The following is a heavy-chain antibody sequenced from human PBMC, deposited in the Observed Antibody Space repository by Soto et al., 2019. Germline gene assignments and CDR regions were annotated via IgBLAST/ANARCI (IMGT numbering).Heavy chain of an antibody. V-gene: IGHV1-69*11. J-gene: IGHJ6*02. CDR1: GGTFRSSG. CDR3: ARWPQPRYTADPYSVDV. D-gene: IGHD3-16*02. Sequence: QVHLVQSGTEVKKPGSSVKVSCKASGGTFRSSGFSWVRQAPGQGREWMGMIVPSLDTTNYAQKFQARGTITADEVTSSAYMELRRLRSEDTAVYYCARWPQPRYTADPYSVDVWGQGTRVIVSS. CDR2: IVPSLDTT.